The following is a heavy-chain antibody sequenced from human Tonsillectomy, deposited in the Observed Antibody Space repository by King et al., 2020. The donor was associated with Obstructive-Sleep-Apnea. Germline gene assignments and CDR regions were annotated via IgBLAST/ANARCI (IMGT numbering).Heavy chain of an antibody. CDR1: GFTFDDYA. D-gene: IGHD6-19*01. V-gene: IGHV3-9*01. CDR2: LSGNSGSI. J-gene: IGHJ6*02. Sequence: VQLVESGGGLVQPGRSLRLSCAASGFTFDDYAMHWVRQAPGKGLEWVTCLSGNSGSIGSADSVKGRFTISRHNAKNSLSLQMNSLRAEDTALYYCAKGLVQDYYYGMDVWGQGTTVTVSS. CDR3: AKGLVQDYYYGMDV.